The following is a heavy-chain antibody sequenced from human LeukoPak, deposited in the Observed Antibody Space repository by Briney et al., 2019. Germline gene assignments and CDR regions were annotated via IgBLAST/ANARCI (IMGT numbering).Heavy chain of an antibody. Sequence: PSETLSLTCTVSGGSVSSGSYYWSWIRQPPGKGLEWIGYIYYSGSTNYNPSLKSRVTISVDTSKNQFSLKLSSVTAADTAVYYCARAWGVVPAAIPPPGMDVWGQGTTVTVSS. D-gene: IGHD2-2*02. CDR1: GGSVSSGSYY. V-gene: IGHV4-61*01. CDR2: IYYSGST. J-gene: IGHJ6*02. CDR3: ARAWGVVPAAIPPPGMDV.